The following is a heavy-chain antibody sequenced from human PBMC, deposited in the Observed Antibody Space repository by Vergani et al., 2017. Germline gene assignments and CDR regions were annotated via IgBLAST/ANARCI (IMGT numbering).Heavy chain of an antibody. J-gene: IGHJ3*02. Sequence: EVQLLESGGGSAQPGESLRLSCVASGFTFTAPGLNWVRQAPGKGLEWVSTLSASDRRTHYADSVKGRFTISRDISKNTLFLHMNSLRPEDTAVYYCAKVGRSEVAGTFGAFDIWGQGTMVTVSS. V-gene: IGHV3-23*01. CDR3: AKVGRSEVAGTFGAFDI. D-gene: IGHD6-19*01. CDR1: GFTFTAPG. CDR2: LSASDRRT.